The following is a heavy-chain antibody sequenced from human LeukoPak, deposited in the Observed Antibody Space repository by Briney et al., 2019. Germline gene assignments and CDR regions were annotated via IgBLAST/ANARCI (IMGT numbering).Heavy chain of an antibody. J-gene: IGHJ6*02. CDR2: MNPNSGNT. Sequence: ASVKVSCKASGYTFTSYDINWVRQATGQGLEWMGWMNPNSGNTGYAQKFQGRVTMTRNTSISTAYMELSSLRSDDTAVYYCARGGCSGGSCYSFMDVWGQGTTVTVSS. CDR1: GYTFTSYD. D-gene: IGHD2-15*01. V-gene: IGHV1-8*01. CDR3: ARGGCSGGSCYSFMDV.